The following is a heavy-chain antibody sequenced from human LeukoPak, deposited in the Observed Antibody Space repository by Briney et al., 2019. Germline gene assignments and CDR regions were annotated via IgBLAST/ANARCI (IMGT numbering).Heavy chain of an antibody. CDR3: ARDSRRRDGDKDFDY. CDR2: ISSSGSTI. Sequence: GGSLRLSCAASGFTFSNYWMNWVRQAPGKGLEWVSYISSSGSTIYYADSVKGRFTISRDNAKNSLYLQMDSLRAEDTAVYYCARDSRRRDGDKDFDYWGQGTRVTVSS. V-gene: IGHV3-48*04. CDR1: GFTFSNYW. J-gene: IGHJ4*02. D-gene: IGHD5-24*01.